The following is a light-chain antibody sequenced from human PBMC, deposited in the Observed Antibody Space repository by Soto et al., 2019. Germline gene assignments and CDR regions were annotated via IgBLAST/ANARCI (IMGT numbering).Light chain of an antibody. CDR1: QSISSW. Sequence: DIQMTQSPSTLSASVGDRDTITCRASQSISSWLAWYQQKPGKAPKLLIYDAFSLESGVPSRFSGSGSGTEFTLTISSLQPDDFATYYCQQYNSYWWTFGQGTKVDIK. CDR2: DAF. CDR3: QQYNSYWWT. J-gene: IGKJ1*01. V-gene: IGKV1-5*01.